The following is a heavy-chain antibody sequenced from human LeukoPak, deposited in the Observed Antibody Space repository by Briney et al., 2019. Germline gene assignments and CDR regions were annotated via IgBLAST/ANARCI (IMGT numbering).Heavy chain of an antibody. CDR3: AREAAAGTWFDP. Sequence: SETLSLTCTVSGGSISDNYWSWIRQPPGKGLEWVGYVYSSGSTSYNPSLKSRVTVSVDTSQYRFSLKLTSVTAADTAVYYCAREAAAGTWFDPWGQGTLVTVSS. CDR1: GGSISDNY. D-gene: IGHD6-13*01. CDR2: VYSSGST. J-gene: IGHJ5*02. V-gene: IGHV4-4*09.